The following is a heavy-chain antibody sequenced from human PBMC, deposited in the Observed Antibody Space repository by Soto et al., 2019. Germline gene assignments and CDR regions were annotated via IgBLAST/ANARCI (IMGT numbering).Heavy chain of an antibody. Sequence: SVKVSCTASGGTFSSYAISWVRQAPGQGLEWMGGIIPIFGTANYAQKFQGRVTITADESTSTAYMELSSLRSEDTAVYYCARERGADFDAFDIWGQGTMVTVSS. J-gene: IGHJ3*02. CDR2: IIPIFGTA. D-gene: IGHD1-26*01. CDR3: ARERGADFDAFDI. V-gene: IGHV1-69*13. CDR1: GGTFSSYA.